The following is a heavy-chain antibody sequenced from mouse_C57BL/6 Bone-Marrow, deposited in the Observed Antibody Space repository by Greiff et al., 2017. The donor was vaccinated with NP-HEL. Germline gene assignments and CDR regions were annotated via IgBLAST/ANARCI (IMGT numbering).Heavy chain of an antibody. CDR2: IRSKSNNYAT. V-gene: IGHV10-1*01. Sequence: EVHLVESGGGLVQPKGSLKLSCAASGFSFNTYAMNWVRQAPGKGLEWVARIRSKSNNYATYYADSVKDRFTISRDDSESMLYLQMNNLKTEDTAMYYCVRHDYYGSTFDYWGQGTTLTVSS. D-gene: IGHD1-1*01. CDR3: VRHDYYGSTFDY. J-gene: IGHJ2*01. CDR1: GFSFNTYA.